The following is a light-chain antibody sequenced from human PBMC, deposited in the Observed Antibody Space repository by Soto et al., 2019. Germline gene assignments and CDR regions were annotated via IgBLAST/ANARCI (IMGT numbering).Light chain of an antibody. Sequence: QSVLTQPPSASGTPGQRVTISCTGSSSNIGGNTDVYWYQQLPGTAPKLLIYGNTHRPSGVPDRFSGSKSGTSASLAITGLQSEDEADYYCAPWDLSLSGWVFGDGTKLTVL. CDR2: GNT. V-gene: IGLV1-40*01. CDR3: APWDLSLSGWV. J-gene: IGLJ2*01. CDR1: SSNIGGNTD.